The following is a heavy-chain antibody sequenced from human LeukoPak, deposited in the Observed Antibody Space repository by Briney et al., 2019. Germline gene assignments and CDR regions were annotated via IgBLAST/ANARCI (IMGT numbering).Heavy chain of an antibody. Sequence: HPGGSLRLSCAASGFTFDDYAMHWVRQAPGKGLEWVSGISWNSGSIGYADSVKGRFTISRDNAKNSLYLQMNSLRAEDTALYYCARYDYSNYVGYYDLWGQGTLVTVSS. J-gene: IGHJ4*02. D-gene: IGHD4-11*01. V-gene: IGHV3-9*01. CDR1: GFTFDDYA. CDR3: ARYDYSNYVGYYDL. CDR2: ISWNSGSI.